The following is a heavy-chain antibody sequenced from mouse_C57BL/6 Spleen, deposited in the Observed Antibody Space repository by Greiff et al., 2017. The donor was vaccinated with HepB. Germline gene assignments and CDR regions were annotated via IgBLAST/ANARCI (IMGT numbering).Heavy chain of an antibody. CDR3: ARGAIYYDYDGVAY. D-gene: IGHD2-4*01. V-gene: IGHV5-17*01. J-gene: IGHJ3*01. CDR2: ISSGSSTI. Sequence: VQLKESGGGLVKPGGSLKLSCAASGFTFSDYGMHWVRQAPEKGLEWVAYISSGSSTIYYADTVKGRFTISRDNAKNTLFLQMTSLRSEDTAMYYCARGAIYYDYDGVAYWGQGTLVTVSA. CDR1: GFTFSDYG.